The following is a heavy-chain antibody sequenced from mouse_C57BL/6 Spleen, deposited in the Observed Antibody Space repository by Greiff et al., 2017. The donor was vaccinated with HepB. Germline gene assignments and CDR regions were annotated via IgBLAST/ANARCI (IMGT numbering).Heavy chain of an antibody. CDR3: AREEADYDRSWYFDV. CDR1: GYAFSSYW. J-gene: IGHJ1*03. CDR2: IYPGDGDT. V-gene: IGHV1-80*01. D-gene: IGHD1-1*01. Sequence: QVQLQQSGAELVRPGASVKISCKASGYAFSSYWMHWVKQRPGKGLEWIGQIYPGDGDTNYNRKFKGKATLTADTSSSTAYMQLSSLTSEDSAVYFGAREEADYDRSWYFDVWGTGTTVTVSS.